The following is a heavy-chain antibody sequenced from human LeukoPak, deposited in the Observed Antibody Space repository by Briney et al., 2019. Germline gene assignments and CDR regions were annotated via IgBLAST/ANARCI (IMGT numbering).Heavy chain of an antibody. J-gene: IGHJ4*02. CDR1: GFTFSTCA. Sequence: PGGSLRLSCAASGFTFSTCAMSWVRQAPGKGLEWVSTISGGGRSTDYADSVKGQLTISRDNSKNTLYLQMNSLRAEDTAVYYCARERYFDYWGQGTLVTVSP. V-gene: IGHV3-23*01. CDR3: ARERYFDY. CDR2: ISGGGRST.